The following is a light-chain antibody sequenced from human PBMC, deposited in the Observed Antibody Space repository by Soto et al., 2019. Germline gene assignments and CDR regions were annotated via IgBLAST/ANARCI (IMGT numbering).Light chain of an antibody. CDR1: QSINRN. J-gene: IGKJ3*01. CDR3: QMSYSSTTSA. Sequence: DMQMTQSPSSLSASVGDRVTISCRASQSINRNLNWFQQKPGKAPKLLIYGASNLPSGVPSRFSGSGSGTQFTLPISSLQPDDFATYFYQMSYSSTTSAFGPGTKVDIK. V-gene: IGKV1-39*01. CDR2: GAS.